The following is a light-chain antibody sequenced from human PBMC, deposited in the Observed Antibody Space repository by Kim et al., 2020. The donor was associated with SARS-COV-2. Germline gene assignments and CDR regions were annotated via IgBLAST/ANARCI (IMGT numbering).Light chain of an antibody. Sequence: DIQMTQSPSSQSASVGDRVTITCQASQGINNYLNWYQQKPGKAPRPLISDASSLETEVPSRFSGSGSGTDFTLTISSLQPEDIGTYYCQQYADLPLTFGGGTKVQIK. V-gene: IGKV1-33*01. CDR1: QGINNY. J-gene: IGKJ4*01. CDR3: QQYADLPLT. CDR2: DAS.